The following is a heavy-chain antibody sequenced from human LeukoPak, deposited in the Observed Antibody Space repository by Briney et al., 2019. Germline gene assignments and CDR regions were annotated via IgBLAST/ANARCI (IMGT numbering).Heavy chain of an antibody. V-gene: IGHV2-70*11. Sequence: SGPTLVNPTQTLTLTCTFSGFSLSTSGMCVSWIRQPPGKALEWPARIDWDDDKYYSTSLKTRLTISKDTSKNQVVLTMTNMDPVDTATYYCARIPPTTGLYYFDYWGQGTLVTVSS. CDR2: IDWDDDK. D-gene: IGHD1-26*01. CDR1: GFSLSTSGMC. CDR3: ARIPPTTGLYYFDY. J-gene: IGHJ4*02.